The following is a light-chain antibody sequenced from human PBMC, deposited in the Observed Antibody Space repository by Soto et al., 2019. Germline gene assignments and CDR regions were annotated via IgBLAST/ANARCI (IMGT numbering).Light chain of an antibody. CDR1: QSVSSSY. CDR2: GAS. J-gene: IGKJ4*01. CDR3: QQYGSSLT. Sequence: EIVLTQSPGTLSLSPGERATLSCRASQSVSSSYLAWYQQKPGQAPRLLIYGASSRATGIPDRFSGSGSGTDFTLTISRLEPEDFAVYYCQQYGSSLTLGGGT. V-gene: IGKV3-20*01.